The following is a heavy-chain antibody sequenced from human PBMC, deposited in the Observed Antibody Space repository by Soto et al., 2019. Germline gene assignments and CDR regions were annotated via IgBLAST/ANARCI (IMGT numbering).Heavy chain of an antibody. V-gene: IGHV1-58*02. Sequence: SVKVSCKASGSGFISSGIQWVRQAHGQRLEWIGWIVVASGQTSYAQNFRGRVAITRDTSTATAYIELTGLTSEDSAVYFCSANRPDSGVGWWVWGQGSTVTVS. CDR3: SANRPDSGVGWWV. D-gene: IGHD2-15*01. J-gene: IGHJ6*02. CDR2: IVVASGQT. CDR1: GSGFISSG.